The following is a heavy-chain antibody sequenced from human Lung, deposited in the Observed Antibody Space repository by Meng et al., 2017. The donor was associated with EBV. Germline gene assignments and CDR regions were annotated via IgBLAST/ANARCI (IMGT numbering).Heavy chain of an antibody. CDR3: AREGLVGDLRYFDL. D-gene: IGHD3-16*01. V-gene: IGHV1-2*06. CDR2: INPNSGGA. J-gene: IGHJ2*01. Sequence: QVQLVQSGAEVKKPGASVKVSCKASAYTFACYYMHWVRQAPGPGLEWMGRINPNSGGANYAQKFQGRVTMTRDTSISTAYMELSRLRSDDTAVYYCAREGLVGDLRYFDLWGRGTLVTVSS. CDR1: AYTFACYY.